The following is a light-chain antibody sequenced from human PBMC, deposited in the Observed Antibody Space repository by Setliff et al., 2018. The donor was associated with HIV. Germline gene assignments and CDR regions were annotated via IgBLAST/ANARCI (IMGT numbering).Light chain of an antibody. CDR2: EVI. Sequence: QSALTQPASVSGSPGQSIPISCTGSTRDVGASNYISWYQQYPDRAPKLILYEVIHRPSGISDRFSGSRSGTTASLTISGLQAEDEATYFCCSHSQTNTPYVFGTGTKVTVL. V-gene: IGLV2-14*01. CDR1: TRDVGASNY. J-gene: IGLJ1*01. CDR3: CSHSQTNTPYV.